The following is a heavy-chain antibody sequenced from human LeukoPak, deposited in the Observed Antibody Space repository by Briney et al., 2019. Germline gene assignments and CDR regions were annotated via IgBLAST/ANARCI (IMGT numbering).Heavy chain of an antibody. D-gene: IGHD6-13*01. J-gene: IGHJ4*02. CDR1: GDSISNYY. V-gene: IGHV4-4*07. CDR3: AREAAAGTFYFDY. Sequence: SETLSLTCIVCGDSISNYYWSWIRQPAGKGLEWIGRIYSSGSTNYNRSLKSRVTMSVDTSKNQFSLKVSSVTAADTAVYYCAREAAAGTFYFDYWGQGTLVTVSS. CDR2: IYSSGST.